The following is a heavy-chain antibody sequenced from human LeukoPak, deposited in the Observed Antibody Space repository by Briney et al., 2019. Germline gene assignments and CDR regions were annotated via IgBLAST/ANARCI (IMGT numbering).Heavy chain of an antibody. D-gene: IGHD1-1*01. Sequence: GGSLRLSCAASGFTFRSYAMSWVRQAPGKGLEWVSAISGHGGSTYYADSVKGRFTISRDNSRNTLYLEMNSLRAEDTAVYYCARARSTGVSGYFDYWGQGTLVTVSS. V-gene: IGHV3-23*01. CDR3: ARARSTGVSGYFDY. J-gene: IGHJ4*02. CDR1: GFTFRSYA. CDR2: ISGHGGST.